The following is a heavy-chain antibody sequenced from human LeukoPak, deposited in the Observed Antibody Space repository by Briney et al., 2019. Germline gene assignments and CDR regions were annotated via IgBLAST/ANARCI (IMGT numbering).Heavy chain of an antibody. CDR1: GGTFSSYA. D-gene: IGHD4-17*01. CDR3: ARDQYGDYSYFDY. CDR2: IIPILGIA. V-gene: IGHV1-69*04. Sequence: SVKVSSMASGGTFSSYAISWVRQAPGQGLVWMGRIIPILGIANYAQKLQGRVTITADKSTSTAYMELSSLRSEDTAVYYCARDQYGDYSYFDYWGQGTLVTVSS. J-gene: IGHJ4*02.